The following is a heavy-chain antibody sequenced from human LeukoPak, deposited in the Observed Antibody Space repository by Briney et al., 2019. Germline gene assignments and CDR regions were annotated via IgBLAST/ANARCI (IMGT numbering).Heavy chain of an antibody. CDR2: ISGSGGST. D-gene: IGHD5-18*01. J-gene: IGHJ3*02. Sequence: PGGSLRLSCAAAGFTFSSYAMSWVRQAPGKGLEWVSAISGSGGSTYYADSVKGRFTISRDNSKNTLYLQMNSLRAEDTAVYYCAQGGTAMVSAFDIWGQGTMVTVSS. V-gene: IGHV3-23*01. CDR3: AQGGTAMVSAFDI. CDR1: GFTFSSYA.